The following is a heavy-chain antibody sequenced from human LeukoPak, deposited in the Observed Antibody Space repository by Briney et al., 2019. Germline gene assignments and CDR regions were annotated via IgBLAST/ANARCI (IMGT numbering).Heavy chain of an antibody. D-gene: IGHD3-3*01. Sequence: GGSLRLSCAASGFTFSSYAMHWVRQAPGKGLEWVAVISYDGSNKYYADSVKGRFTISRDNSKNTLYLQMNSLRAEDTAVYYCARVMADFWSGYRYWGQGTLVTVSS. CDR2: ISYDGSNK. CDR3: ARVMADFWSGYRY. J-gene: IGHJ4*02. V-gene: IGHV3-30-3*01. CDR1: GFTFSSYA.